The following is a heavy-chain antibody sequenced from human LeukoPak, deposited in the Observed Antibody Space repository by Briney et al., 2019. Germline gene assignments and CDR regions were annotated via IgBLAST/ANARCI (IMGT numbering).Heavy chain of an antibody. CDR3: AELGITMIGGV. D-gene: IGHD3-10*02. CDR2: ISSSGSTI. V-gene: IGHV3-48*04. Sequence: GGSLRLSCAASGFTFSSYGMNWVRQAPGKGLEWVSYISSSGSTIYYADSVKGRFTFSRDNAKNSLYLQMNSLRAEDTAVYYCAELGITMIGGVWGKGTTVTISS. CDR1: GFTFSSYG. J-gene: IGHJ6*04.